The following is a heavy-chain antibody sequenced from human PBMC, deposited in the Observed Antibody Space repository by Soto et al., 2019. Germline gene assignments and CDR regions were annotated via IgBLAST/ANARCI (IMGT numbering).Heavy chain of an antibody. J-gene: IGHJ5*02. Sequence: ASVKVSCKASGYTFTSYYMHWVRQAPGQGLEWMGIINPSGDSTSYAQKFLGRATMTRDTSTGTLYMELSSLRSEDTAVYYCARGGDIVVVTAPLDHWGQGTLVTVSS. CDR3: ARGGDIVVVTAPLDH. D-gene: IGHD2-21*02. CDR1: GYTFTSYY. V-gene: IGHV1-46*01. CDR2: INPSGDST.